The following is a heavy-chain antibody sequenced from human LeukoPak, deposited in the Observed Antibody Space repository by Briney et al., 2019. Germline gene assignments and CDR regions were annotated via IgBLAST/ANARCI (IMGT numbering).Heavy chain of an antibody. Sequence: SETLSLICTVSSGSISSGGYYWSWIRQPPGKGLEWIAYMYYSGSTYYNPSLKSRVTMSADTSKNQLSLKLSSVTAADTAVYYCARPYYYDSRIDPWGQGILVTVSS. CDR1: SGSISSGGYY. J-gene: IGHJ5*02. D-gene: IGHD3-22*01. V-gene: IGHV4-30-4*01. CDR3: ARPYYYDSRIDP. CDR2: MYYSGST.